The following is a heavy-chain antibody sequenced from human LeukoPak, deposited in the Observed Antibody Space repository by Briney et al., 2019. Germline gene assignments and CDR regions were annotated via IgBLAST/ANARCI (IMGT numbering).Heavy chain of an antibody. J-gene: IGHJ3*02. D-gene: IGHD3-10*01. CDR3: ARLEDTITMVRGIHDAFDI. Sequence: GSLRLSCAASGFTFSSYSMNWVRQAPGKGLEWIGYIYYSGSTNYNPSLKSRVTISVDTSKNQFSLKLSSVTAADTAVYYCARLEDTITMVRGIHDAFDIWGQGTMVTVSS. CDR2: IYYSGST. CDR1: GFTFSSYS. V-gene: IGHV4-59*01.